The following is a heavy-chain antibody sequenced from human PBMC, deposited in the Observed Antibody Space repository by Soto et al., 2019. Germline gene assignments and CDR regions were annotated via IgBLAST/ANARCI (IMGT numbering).Heavy chain of an antibody. J-gene: IGHJ4*02. CDR3: ASGGQIRLLWY. CDR1: GGSISSGGYS. Sequence: PSETLSLTFAVSGGSISSGGYSWSWIRQPPGKGLEWIGYIHQTGITYYNPSLKSRVTISLDRSNNQFSLNLSSVTAADTAVYYCASGGQIRLLWYWGQGTLVNV. V-gene: IGHV4-30-2*01. D-gene: IGHD2-21*01. CDR2: IHQTGIT.